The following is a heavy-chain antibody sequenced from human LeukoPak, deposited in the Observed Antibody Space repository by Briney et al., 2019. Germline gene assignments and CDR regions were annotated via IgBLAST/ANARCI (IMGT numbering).Heavy chain of an antibody. D-gene: IGHD2-8*01. J-gene: IGHJ4*02. V-gene: IGHV4-59*01. CDR1: GASINNYY. CDR2: VYHTGAS. CDR3: TRVVNGGHFDY. Sequence: SETLSLTCSVSGASINNYYWTWIRQPPGKGLEWIGYVYHTGASGYHPSLKSRVAMSLDTSKNQVSLNLRSVTAADTAVYFCTRVVNGGHFDYWGQGTLVTVST.